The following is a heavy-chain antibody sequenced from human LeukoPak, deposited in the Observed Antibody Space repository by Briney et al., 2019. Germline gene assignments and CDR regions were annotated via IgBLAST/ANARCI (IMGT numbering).Heavy chain of an antibody. D-gene: IGHD3-10*01. CDR1: GFTFSSYA. CDR3: ARDQGGAGQTLDY. J-gene: IGHJ4*02. V-gene: IGHV3-64*01. Sequence: TGGSLRLSCAASGFTFSSYAMHWVRQAPGKGLEYVSAISSNGGSTYYANSVKGRFTISRDNSKNTLYLLMGSLRAEDMAVYYCARDQGGAGQTLDYWGQGTLVTVSS. CDR2: ISSNGGST.